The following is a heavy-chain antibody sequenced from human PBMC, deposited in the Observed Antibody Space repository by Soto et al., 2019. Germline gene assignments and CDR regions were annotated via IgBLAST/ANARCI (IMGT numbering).Heavy chain of an antibody. CDR1: GGTFSSYA. Sequence: ASVKVSCKASGGTFSSYAISWVRQAPGQGLEWMGGIIPIFGTANYAQKFQGRVTITADESTSTAYMELSSLRSEDTAVYYCARERYCSGGSCPNWFDPWGQGTLVTVSS. CDR3: ARERYCSGGSCPNWFDP. D-gene: IGHD2-15*01. J-gene: IGHJ5*02. V-gene: IGHV1-69*13. CDR2: IIPIFGTA.